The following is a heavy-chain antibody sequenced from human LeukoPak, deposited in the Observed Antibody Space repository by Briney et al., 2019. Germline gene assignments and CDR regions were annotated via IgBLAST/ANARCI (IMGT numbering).Heavy chain of an antibody. J-gene: IGHJ4*02. CDR1: GFTFSSYS. CDR3: AKDARITMIVVVRGARPYYFDY. Sequence: GGSLRLSCAASGFTFSSYSMNWVRQAPGKGLEWVSYISSSGSTIYYADSVKGRFTISRDNAKNSLYLQMNSLRAEDAAVYYCAKDARITMIVVVRGARPYYFDYWGQGTLVTVSS. D-gene: IGHD3-22*01. CDR2: ISSSGSTI. V-gene: IGHV3-48*04.